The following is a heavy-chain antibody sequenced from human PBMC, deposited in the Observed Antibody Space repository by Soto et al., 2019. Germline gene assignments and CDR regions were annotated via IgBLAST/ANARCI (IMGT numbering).Heavy chain of an antibody. CDR2: INGDGSST. CDR1: GIAFDSHW. V-gene: IGHV3-74*01. D-gene: IGHD5-12*01. CDR3: ARGIQWRYGMDV. Sequence: EVQLVESGGGLVQPGGSQRLSCAAAGIAFDSHWMHWVRQAPGKGLVWVSRINGDGSSTFYADSVKGRFTIPRDNARNTVYLQMNSLRAEDTGVYYCARGIQWRYGMDVWGQGTTVTVSS. J-gene: IGHJ6*02.